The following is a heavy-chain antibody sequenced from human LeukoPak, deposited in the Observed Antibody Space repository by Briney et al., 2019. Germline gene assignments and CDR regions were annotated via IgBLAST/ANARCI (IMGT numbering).Heavy chain of an antibody. CDR3: ARGEDVAGDYNYYYGMDV. D-gene: IGHD6-19*01. CDR2: INPSGGST. Sequence: ASVKVSCKASGYTFTRYYMHWVRQAPGQGLEWMGIINPSGGSTSYAQKFQGRVTMTRDTSTSTAYMELSSLRSEDTAVYYCARGEDVAGDYNYYYGMDVWGQGTTVTVSS. J-gene: IGHJ6*02. CDR1: GYTFTRYY. V-gene: IGHV1-46*01.